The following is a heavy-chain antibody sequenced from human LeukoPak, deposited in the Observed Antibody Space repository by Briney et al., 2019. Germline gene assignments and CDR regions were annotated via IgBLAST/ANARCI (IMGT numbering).Heavy chain of an antibody. V-gene: IGHV3-74*01. J-gene: IGHJ1*01. D-gene: IGHD3-22*01. CDR1: GIKFSKYW. CDR3: ARAPSEIGGYYPEYFRH. CDR2: IKSDGST. Sequence: GGFLRLSCAAPGIKFSKYWKHWVRQAPGKGLGWVSRIKSDGSTNYADSVKGRFTISRDNAKNTVSLQMNSLRAEDTGVYYCARAPSEIGGYYPEYFRHWGQGTLVTVSS.